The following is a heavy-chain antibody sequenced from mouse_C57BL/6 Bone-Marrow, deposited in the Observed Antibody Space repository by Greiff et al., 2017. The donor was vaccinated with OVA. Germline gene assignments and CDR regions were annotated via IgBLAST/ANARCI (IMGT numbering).Heavy chain of an antibody. Sequence: QVQLQQPGAELVKPGASVKMSCKASGYTFTSYWITWVKQRPGQGLEWIGDIYPGSGSTNYNEKFKSKATLTVDTSSSTAYVQLSSLTSEDSAVYYCARESNYHWYFDVWGTGTTVTVSS. CDR1: GYTFTSYW. V-gene: IGHV1-55*01. D-gene: IGHD2-5*01. CDR3: ARESNYHWYFDV. J-gene: IGHJ1*03. CDR2: IYPGSGST.